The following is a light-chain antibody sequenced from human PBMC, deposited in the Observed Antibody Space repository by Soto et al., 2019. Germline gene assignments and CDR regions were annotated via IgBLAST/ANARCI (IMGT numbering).Light chain of an antibody. J-gene: IGKJ4*01. CDR3: QQRSNWPPT. CDR1: QSVSSY. V-gene: IGKV3-11*01. Sequence: EIVLTQSPATLSLSPWGRATLSCRASQSVSSYLAWYQQKPGQAPRLLIYDASNRATGIPARFSGSGSGTDFTLTISSLEPEDFAVYYCQQRSNWPPTFGGGTKVEIK. CDR2: DAS.